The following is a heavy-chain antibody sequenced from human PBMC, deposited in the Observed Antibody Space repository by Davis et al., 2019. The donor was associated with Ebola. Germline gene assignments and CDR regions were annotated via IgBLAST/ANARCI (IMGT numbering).Heavy chain of an antibody. V-gene: IGHV3-30*18. J-gene: IGHJ4*02. CDR2: ISDSGRHS. CDR3: AKEWSSNLPFDS. CDR1: GFTFRNYA. Sequence: PGGSLRLSCAASGFTFRNYAMHWVRQVPGKGLEWVAVISDSGRHSYYTDSVKGRFSISRDNSMDTLYLQMNSLRNEDAAVYFCAKEWSSNLPFDSWGQGTLVTVSS. D-gene: IGHD2-15*01.